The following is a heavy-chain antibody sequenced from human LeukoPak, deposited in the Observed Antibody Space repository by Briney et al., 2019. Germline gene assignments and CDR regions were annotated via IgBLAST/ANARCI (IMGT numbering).Heavy chain of an antibody. V-gene: IGHV4-59*08. D-gene: IGHD1-26*01. CDR1: GGSISSYY. CDR3: ARRAFVGASFDY. CDR2: IYYSGST. J-gene: IGHJ4*02. Sequence: PSETLSLTCTVSGGSISSYYWSWIRQPPGKGLEWIGYIYYSGSTNYNPSLKSRVTISVDTSKNQFSLKLSSVTAADTAVYYCARRAFVGASFDYWGQGTLVTVSS.